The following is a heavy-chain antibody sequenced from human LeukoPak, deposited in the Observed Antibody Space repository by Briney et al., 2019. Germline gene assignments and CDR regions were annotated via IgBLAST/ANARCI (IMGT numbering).Heavy chain of an antibody. CDR2: FDPEDGET. CDR1: GYTLTELS. Sequence: ASVKVSCKVSGYTLTELSMHWVRQAPGKGLEWMGGFDPEDGETIYAQKFQGRVTMTEDTSTDTAYMELSSLRSEDTAVYYCATARWPMVRGVQVNWFDPWGQGTLVTVSS. J-gene: IGHJ5*02. V-gene: IGHV1-24*01. CDR3: ATARWPMVRGVQVNWFDP. D-gene: IGHD3-10*01.